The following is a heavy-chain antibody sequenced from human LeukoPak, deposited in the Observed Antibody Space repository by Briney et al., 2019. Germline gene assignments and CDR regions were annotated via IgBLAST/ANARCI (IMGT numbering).Heavy chain of an antibody. CDR1: DYSISSGYY. CDR3: ARDGAYYYGSGSYYRGNWFDP. V-gene: IGHV4-38-2*02. Sequence: SETLSLTCTVSDYSISSGYYWGWIRQPPGKGLEWIGSIYHSGSTYYNPSLKSRVTISVDTSKNQFSLKLSSVTAADTAVYYCARDGAYYYGSGSYYRGNWFDPWGQGTLVTVSS. CDR2: IYHSGST. J-gene: IGHJ5*02. D-gene: IGHD3-10*01.